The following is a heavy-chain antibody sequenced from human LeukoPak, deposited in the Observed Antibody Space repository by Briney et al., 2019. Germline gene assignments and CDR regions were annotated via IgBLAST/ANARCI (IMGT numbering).Heavy chain of an antibody. CDR3: TIRSGSYYYFDY. V-gene: IGHV3-23*01. CDR1: GFTFSSYW. J-gene: IGHJ4*02. CDR2: ISGSGGST. D-gene: IGHD1-26*01. Sequence: GGSLRLSCAVSGFTFSSYWMSWVRQAPGKGLEWVSGISGSGGSTYYADSVKGRFTISRDNSKNTLYLQMNSLRAEDTAVYYCTIRSGSYYYFDYWGQGTLVTVSS.